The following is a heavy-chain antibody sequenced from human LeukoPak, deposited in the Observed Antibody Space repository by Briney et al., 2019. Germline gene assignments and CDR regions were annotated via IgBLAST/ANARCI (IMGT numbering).Heavy chain of an antibody. Sequence: GESLKISCKGSGYSFTNYWIGWVRQMPGKGLEFMGSTYPGDSDTRYSPSFQGQVTISADKSISTAYLQWSSLKASDTAMYYCARRGYYYYMDVWGKGTTVTISS. CDR1: GYSFTNYW. V-gene: IGHV5-51*01. J-gene: IGHJ6*03. CDR3: ARRGYYYYMDV. CDR2: TYPGDSDT.